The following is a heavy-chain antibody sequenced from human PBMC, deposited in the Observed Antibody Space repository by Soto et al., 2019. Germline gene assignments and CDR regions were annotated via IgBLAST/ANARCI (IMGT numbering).Heavy chain of an antibody. J-gene: IGHJ4*02. CDR2: IIPIFGTA. V-gene: IGHV1-69*01. CDR1: GGTFSSYA. D-gene: IGHD3-10*01. CDR3: SCSNLFRGVIIPTGWYFDY. Sequence: QVQLVQSGAEVKKPGSSVKVSCKASGGTFSSYAISWLRQAPGQGLEWMGGIIPIFGTANYAQKFQGRVTIAADESTSTAYMELSSLRSEDTAEYYCSCSNLFRGVIIPTGWYFDYWGQGTLVTVSS.